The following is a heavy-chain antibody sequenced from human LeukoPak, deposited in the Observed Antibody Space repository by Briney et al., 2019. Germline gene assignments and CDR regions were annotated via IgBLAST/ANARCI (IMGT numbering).Heavy chain of an antibody. V-gene: IGHV4-59*08. CDR2: IYYSGST. CDR1: GGSIGSYY. Sequence: PSETLSLTCTVSGGSIGSYYWSWIRQPPGKGLEWIGYIYYSGSTNYNPSLKSRVTISVDTSKNQFSLKLSSVTAADTAVYYCARSTTIFGVGPYYFDYWGQGTLVTVSS. J-gene: IGHJ4*02. CDR3: ARSTTIFGVGPYYFDY. D-gene: IGHD3-3*01.